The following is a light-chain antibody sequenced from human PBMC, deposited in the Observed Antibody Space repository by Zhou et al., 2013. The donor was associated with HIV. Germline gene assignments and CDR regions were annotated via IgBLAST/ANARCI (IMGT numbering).Light chain of an antibody. V-gene: IGKV3-20*01. CDR2: DAS. Sequence: EIVLTQSPGTLSLSPGERATLSCRASQSVSSSYLAWYQQKPGQAPRLLIYDASRRATGIPDRFSGSGSGTDFTLTISRLEPEDFAVYYCQHYGVSRTFGQGTKVEIK. J-gene: IGKJ1*01. CDR1: QSVSSSY. CDR3: QHYGVSRT.